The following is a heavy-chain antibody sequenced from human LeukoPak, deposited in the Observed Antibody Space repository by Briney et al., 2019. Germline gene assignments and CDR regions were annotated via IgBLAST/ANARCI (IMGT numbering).Heavy chain of an antibody. Sequence: GASLRLSCAASGFTFSSYAMSWVRQAPGKGLEWVANIKQDGSEKYYVDSVKGRFTISRDNAKNSLYLQMNSLRAEDTAVYYCARAPPMTTVTTDAFDIWGQGTMVTVSS. J-gene: IGHJ3*02. CDR1: GFTFSSYA. CDR3: ARAPPMTTVTTDAFDI. D-gene: IGHD4-17*01. V-gene: IGHV3-7*03. CDR2: IKQDGSEK.